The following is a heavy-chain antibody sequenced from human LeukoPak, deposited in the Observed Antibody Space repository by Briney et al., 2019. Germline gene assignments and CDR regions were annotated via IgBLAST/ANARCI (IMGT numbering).Heavy chain of an antibody. D-gene: IGHD2-2*01. V-gene: IGHV1-3*01. CDR3: AREVDCSSTSCGNWFDP. CDR2: INAGNGNT. J-gene: IGHJ5*02. CDR1: GYTFTSYA. Sequence: GASVKVSCKAAGYTFTSYAMRWVRQAPGQRLEWMGWINAGNGNTKYSQKFQGRVTITRDTSASTAYMELSSLRSEDTAVYYCAREVDCSSTSCGNWFDPWGQGTLVTVSS.